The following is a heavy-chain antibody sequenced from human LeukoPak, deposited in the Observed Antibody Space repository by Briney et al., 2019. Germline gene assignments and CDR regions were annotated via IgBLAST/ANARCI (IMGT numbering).Heavy chain of an antibody. V-gene: IGHV4-38-2*02. CDR2: IYHSGST. D-gene: IGHD2-15*01. CDR3: ARAERMGYYFDY. Sequence: PSETLSLTCTVSGYSISSGYYWGWIRQPPGKGLEWIGSIYHSGSTYYNPSLKSRVTISVDTPKNQFSLKLSSVTAADTAVYYCARAERMGYYFDYWGQGTLVTVSS. J-gene: IGHJ4*02. CDR1: GYSISSGYY.